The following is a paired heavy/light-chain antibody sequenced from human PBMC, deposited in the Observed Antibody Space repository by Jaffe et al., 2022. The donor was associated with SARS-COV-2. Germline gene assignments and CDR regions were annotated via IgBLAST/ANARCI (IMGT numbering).Heavy chain of an antibody. CDR3: ARESFYALDG. J-gene: IGHJ6*02. Sequence: EVQLVESGGGLVQPGGSLRLSCVASEFPFRIYWMQWVRQAPGKGLVWVSRINSDGSSITYADSVKGRFTISRDNAKNTLYLQVNSLRVEDTAVYYCARESFYALDGWGQGTTVTVSS. CDR1: EFPFRIYW. V-gene: IGHV3-74*01. CDR2: INSDGSSI.
Light chain of an antibody. CDR2: EVT. J-gene: IGLJ1*01. Sequence: QSALTQPASVSGSPGQSITISCTGTSSDVGSYNLVSWYQQYPGKAPKLMIYEVTKRPSGVSNRFSGSKSGNTASLTISGLQAEDEADYYCCSYAGSGTPYVFGTGTKVTVL. CDR1: SSDVGSYNL. CDR3: CSYAGSGTPYV. V-gene: IGLV2-23*02.